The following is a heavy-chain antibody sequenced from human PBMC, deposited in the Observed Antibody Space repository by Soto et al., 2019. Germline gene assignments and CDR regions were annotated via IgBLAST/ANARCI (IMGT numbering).Heavy chain of an antibody. J-gene: IGHJ6*02. D-gene: IGHD3-3*01. CDR3: ARGEAVTYYDFWSGYRHYYGTDV. CDR2: INPNSGGT. V-gene: IGHV1-2*02. Sequence: XSVQVSCQASVYTLTRHYIHCVRQDPGQGLEWMGWINPNSGGTNYAQKFQGRVTMTRDTSISTAYMELSRLRSDDTAVYYCARGEAVTYYDFWSGYRHYYGTDVWGQGNTVTVSS. CDR1: VYTLTRHY.